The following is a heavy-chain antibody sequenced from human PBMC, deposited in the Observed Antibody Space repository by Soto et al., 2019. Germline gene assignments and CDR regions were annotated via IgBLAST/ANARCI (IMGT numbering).Heavy chain of an antibody. Sequence: PGVSLKISCKGFGYSFTSYWIGWVRQMPGKGLEWMGIIYPGDSDTRYSPSFQGQVTISADKSISTAYLQWSSLKASDTAMYYCARVLAVASLYYFDNWGQGTLVTVSS. J-gene: IGHJ4*02. CDR2: IYPGDSDT. D-gene: IGHD6-19*01. CDR3: ARVLAVASLYYFDN. CDR1: GYSFTSYW. V-gene: IGHV5-51*01.